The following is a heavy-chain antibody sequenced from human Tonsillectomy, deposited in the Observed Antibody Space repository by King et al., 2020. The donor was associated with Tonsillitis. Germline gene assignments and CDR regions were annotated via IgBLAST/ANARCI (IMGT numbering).Heavy chain of an antibody. V-gene: IGHV3-23*04. Sequence: VQLVESGGGLVQPGGSLRLSCAASGFTFSSYAMNWVRQAPGKGLEWVATISGSGDITYYADSVKGRFTGSRDNSRSTLYLQINSLRVEDTAIYYCGKGGWGTLFDYWGQGTLVTVSS. CDR2: ISGSGDIT. D-gene: IGHD7-27*01. J-gene: IGHJ4*02. CDR1: GFTFSSYA. CDR3: GKGGWGTLFDY.